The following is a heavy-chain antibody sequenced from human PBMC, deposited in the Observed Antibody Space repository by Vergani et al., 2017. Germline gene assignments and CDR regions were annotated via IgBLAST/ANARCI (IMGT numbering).Heavy chain of an antibody. V-gene: IGHV3-23*01. Sequence: EMQLLESGGGLVQPGGSLRLSCAASGFTFSSYAMSWVRQAPGKGLEWVSAISGSGGSTYYADSVKGRLTISRDNSKKTLYLQMNSLRAEDTAVYYCAKVPGYSYGESYYYYYYMDVWGKGTTVTVSS. D-gene: IGHD5-18*01. J-gene: IGHJ6*03. CDR3: AKVPGYSYGESYYYYYYMDV. CDR1: GFTFSSYA. CDR2: ISGSGGST.